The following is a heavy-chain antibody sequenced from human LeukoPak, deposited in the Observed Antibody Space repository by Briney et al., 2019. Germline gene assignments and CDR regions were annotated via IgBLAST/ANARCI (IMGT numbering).Heavy chain of an antibody. CDR3: AKTSYYDILTGSNWFDP. CDR1: GGSISSDDYY. J-gene: IGHJ5*02. CDR2: IYTSGST. D-gene: IGHD3-9*01. V-gene: IGHV4-61*02. Sequence: PSQTLSLTCTVSGGSISSDDYYWSWIRQPAGKGLEWIGRIYTSGSTNYNSSLKSRVTISVDTSKNQFSLKLSSVTAADTAVYYCAKTSYYDILTGSNWFDPWGQGTLVTVSS.